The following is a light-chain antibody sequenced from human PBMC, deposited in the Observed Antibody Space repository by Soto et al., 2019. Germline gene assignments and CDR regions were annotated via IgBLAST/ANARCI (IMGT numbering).Light chain of an antibody. CDR3: QQRGNWLGLT. V-gene: IGKV3-11*01. CDR1: QSISNN. CDR2: DAS. J-gene: IGKJ4*01. Sequence: EIVLTQSPATLSLSPGERATLSCRASQSISNNLAWYQQKPGQAPRLLLYDASNMATGIPARFSGSGSGTDFTLTISSLEPEDFAVYDCQQRGNWLGLTFGGGTKVEIK.